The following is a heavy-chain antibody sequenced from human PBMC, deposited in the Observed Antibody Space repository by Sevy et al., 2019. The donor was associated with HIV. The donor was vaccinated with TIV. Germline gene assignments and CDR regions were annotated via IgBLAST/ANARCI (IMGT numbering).Heavy chain of an antibody. D-gene: IGHD4-17*01. J-gene: IGHJ5*02. CDR3: ARDQHDYAGNVRTGWFDP. Sequence: GGSLRLSCAASGFTFSSYTMHWVRQAPGKGLEWVANIIYDGSMKYYADSVKGRFTISRDNSKNTLYLQMNSLSAEDTAVYYWARDQHDYAGNVRTGWFDPWGQGILVTVSS. V-gene: IGHV3-30-3*01. CDR2: IIYDGSMK. CDR1: GFTFSSYT.